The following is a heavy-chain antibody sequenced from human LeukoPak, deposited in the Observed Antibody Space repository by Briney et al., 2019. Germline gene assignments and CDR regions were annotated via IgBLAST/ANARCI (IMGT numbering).Heavy chain of an antibody. D-gene: IGHD6-19*01. CDR1: GFIFNNYA. J-gene: IGHJ1*01. Sequence: PGRSLRLSCAASGFIFNNYAMHWVRQAPGKGLEWVALISSDGSKKDYADSVKGRFTISRDNAKNTLYLQMNSLRAEDTAVYYCAKVAVAGKYFQHWGQGTLVTVSS. CDR3: AKVAVAGKYFQH. CDR2: ISSDGSKK. V-gene: IGHV3-30*04.